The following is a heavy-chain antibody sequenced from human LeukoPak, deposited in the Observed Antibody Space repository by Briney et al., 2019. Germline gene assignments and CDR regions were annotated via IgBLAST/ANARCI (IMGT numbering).Heavy chain of an antibody. CDR2: IYPGDSDT. CDR1: GYSFTSYW. D-gene: IGHD2-15*01. V-gene: IGHV5-51*01. Sequence: GESLKISCKGSGYSFTSYWIGWVRQMPGKGLEWMGIIYPGDSDTRYSPSFQGQVTISADKSISTAYLQWSSLKASDTAMYYCARHGGHCSGGGCYSASRRGSDYWGQGTLVTVSS. J-gene: IGHJ4*02. CDR3: ARHGGHCSGGGCYSASRRGSDY.